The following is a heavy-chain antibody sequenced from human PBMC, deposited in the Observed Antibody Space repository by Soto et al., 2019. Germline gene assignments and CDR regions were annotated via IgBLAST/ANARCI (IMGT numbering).Heavy chain of an antibody. D-gene: IGHD2-8*01. CDR1: GDSVCSNLAS. CDR2: TYYRSKWYT. J-gene: IGHJ5*01. V-gene: IGHV6-1*01. CDR3: ARLIGNSWLDS. Sequence: SQTLSITCVISGDSVCSNLASWSWIRQSPSRGLEWLGRTYYRSKWYTDYALSVKSRITINPDTSNNQLSLQLNSVTPDDTAVYYCARLIGNSWLDSWGQGTLVTVSS.